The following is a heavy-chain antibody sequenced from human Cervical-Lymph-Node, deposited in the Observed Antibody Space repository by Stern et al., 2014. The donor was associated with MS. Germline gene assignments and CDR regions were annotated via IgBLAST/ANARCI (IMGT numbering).Heavy chain of an antibody. Sequence: VQLVHSGAEVTKPGASVKVSCKASGYTFTGYYMHWVRQAPGQGLEWMGRINPNSGGTNYAQKFQGRVTMTRDTSISTAYMELSRLRSDDTAVYYCARGAIVVVPAAIDWFDPWGQGTLVTVSS. CDR3: ARGAIVVVPAAIDWFDP. CDR2: INPNSGGT. D-gene: IGHD2-2*01. V-gene: IGHV1-2*06. CDR1: GYTFTGYY. J-gene: IGHJ5*02.